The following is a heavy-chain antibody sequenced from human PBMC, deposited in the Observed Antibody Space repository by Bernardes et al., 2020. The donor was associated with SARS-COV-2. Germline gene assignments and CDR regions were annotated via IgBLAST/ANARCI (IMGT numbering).Heavy chain of an antibody. CDR3: AKSPKSAYYYGSGSGY. D-gene: IGHD3-10*01. Sequence: GGSLRLSCAASGFTFSSYAMSWVRQAPGKGLEWVSAISGSGGSTYYADSVKGRFTISRDNSKNTLYLQMNSLRAEDTAVYYCAKSPKSAYYYGSGSGYWGQGTLVTVSS. CDR1: GFTFSSYA. V-gene: IGHV3-23*01. J-gene: IGHJ4*02. CDR2: ISGSGGST.